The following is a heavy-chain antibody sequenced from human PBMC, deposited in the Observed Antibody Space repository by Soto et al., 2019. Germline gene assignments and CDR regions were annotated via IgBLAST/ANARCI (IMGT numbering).Heavy chain of an antibody. CDR2: INHSGST. CDR1: GGSFSGYY. CDR3: ARGGGIAAAVDY. D-gene: IGHD6-13*01. J-gene: IGHJ4*01. V-gene: IGHV4-34*01. Sequence: PSETLSLTCAVYGGSFSGYYWSWIRQPPGKGLEWIGEINHSGSTNYNPSLKSRVTISVDTSKNQFSLKLSSVTAGGTAVYYCARGGGIAAAVDYWGHGTLVTVSS.